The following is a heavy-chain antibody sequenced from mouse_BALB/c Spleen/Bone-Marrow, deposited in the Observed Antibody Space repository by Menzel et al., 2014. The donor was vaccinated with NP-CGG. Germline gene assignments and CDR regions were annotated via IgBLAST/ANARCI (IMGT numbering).Heavy chain of an antibody. D-gene: IGHD2-1*01. CDR3: ALLGNYGYFDV. CDR2: INPDSSTI. J-gene: IGHJ1*01. CDR1: GFDFSRYW. V-gene: IGHV4-1*02. Sequence: EVQLVESGGGLVQPGGSLKLSCAASGFDFSRYWMSWVRQAPGKGLGWIGEINPDSSTINYTPSLKDKFIISRDNAKNTLYLQMSKVRSEDTALYYCALLGNYGYFDVWGAGTTVTVSS.